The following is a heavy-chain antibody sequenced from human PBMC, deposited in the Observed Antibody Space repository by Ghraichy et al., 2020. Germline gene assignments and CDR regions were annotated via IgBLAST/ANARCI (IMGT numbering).Heavy chain of an antibody. V-gene: IGHV3-64D*08. CDR2: LNTNGGST. J-gene: IGHJ5*01. D-gene: IGHD1-26*01. Sequence: GGSLRLSCSVSGINFRNYVMHWVRQAPGKGLEYVSSLNTNGGSTYAAASVKGSFTISRDNAKNTLFLQMSALRVEDTATYYCVKDRPLKPTPTAGWFDSWGQGSLVIGSS. CDR3: VKDRPLKPTPTAGWFDS. CDR1: GINFRNYV.